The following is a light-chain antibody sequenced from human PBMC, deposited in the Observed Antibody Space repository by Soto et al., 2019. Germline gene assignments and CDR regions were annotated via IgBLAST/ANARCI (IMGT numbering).Light chain of an antibody. J-gene: IGKJ4*01. CDR2: WAS. V-gene: IGKV4-1*01. CDR3: KQYFPALLT. Sequence: IVMAQSPDSLRVSPGERATISCTSSLNIYFKSNNRNYLAWYQQKSGQPPKLLIYWASTRESAVPDRFSGSGSGKYFALTINSCQRGDVAVYYCKQYFPALLTFVGGRKM. CDR1: LNIYFKSNNRNY.